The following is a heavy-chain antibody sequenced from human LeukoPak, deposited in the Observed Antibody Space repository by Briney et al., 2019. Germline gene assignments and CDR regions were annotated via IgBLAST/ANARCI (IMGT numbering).Heavy chain of an antibody. CDR3: AREGIVVVPAAISWFDP. CDR2: IYHSGST. Sequence: SETLSLTCTVSGYSISSGYYWGWIRQPPGKGLEWIGSIYHSGSTYYNPSLKSRVTISVDTSKNQFSLKLSSVTAADTAVYYCAREGIVVVPAAISWFDPWGQGTLVTVS. CDR1: GYSISSGYY. D-gene: IGHD2-2*02. V-gene: IGHV4-38-2*02. J-gene: IGHJ5*02.